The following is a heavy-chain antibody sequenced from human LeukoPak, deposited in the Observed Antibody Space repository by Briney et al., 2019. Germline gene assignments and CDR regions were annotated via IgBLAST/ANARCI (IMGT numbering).Heavy chain of an antibody. CDR2: IHYSGTT. CDR3: ARMRGYSGYATH. V-gene: IGHV4-59*08. D-gene: IGHD5-12*01. CDR1: GGSISTYY. J-gene: IGHJ4*02. Sequence: SETLSLTCTVSGGSISTYYWSWIRQPPGKGLEWIGYIHYSGTTNYNPSLKNRVTISLDTSKNQFSLNLSSVTAADTAVYYCARMRGYSGYATHWRQGTLVTVSS.